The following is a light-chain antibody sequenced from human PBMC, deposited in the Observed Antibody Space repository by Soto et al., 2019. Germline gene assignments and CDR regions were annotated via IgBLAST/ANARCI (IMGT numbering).Light chain of an antibody. Sequence: QSVLTQPPSVSGAPGQRVTISCTGSSSNIGAHYDVHWYQQLPGTAPKLLIYGNSNRPSGVRDRFSGSKSATSASLAITGLQAEDEADYYCQSYDSSLSGAYVFGTGTKVTVL. CDR2: GNS. J-gene: IGLJ1*01. CDR3: QSYDSSLSGAYV. CDR1: SSNIGAHYD. V-gene: IGLV1-40*01.